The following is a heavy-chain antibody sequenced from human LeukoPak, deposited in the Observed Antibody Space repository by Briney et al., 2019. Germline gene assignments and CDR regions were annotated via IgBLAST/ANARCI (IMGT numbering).Heavy chain of an antibody. V-gene: IGHV3-15*01. CDR2: IQGKTDGGTT. CDR1: GFTFSNAW. J-gene: IGHJ4*02. CDR3: VKDGV. D-gene: IGHD3-3*01. Sequence: KPGGSLRLSCAASGFTFSNAWMNWVRQAPGKGLEWVGRIQGKTDGGTTHHAAPVKGRFTISRDDSKNTLFLQMNSLKTEDTAMYYCVKDGVWGQGTLVTVSS.